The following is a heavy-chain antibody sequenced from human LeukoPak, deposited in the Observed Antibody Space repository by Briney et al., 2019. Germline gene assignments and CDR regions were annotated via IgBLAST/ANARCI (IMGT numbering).Heavy chain of an antibody. CDR3: ARGPPQWRSWFDP. V-gene: IGHV1-2*02. Sequence: GASVKVSCKASGYTFTGYYLHWVRQAPGQGLEWMGWINPNSGGANYAQKFQGRVTMTRDTSISTAYMELSSLRSEDTAVYYCARGPPQWRSWFDPWGQGTLVTVSS. J-gene: IGHJ5*02. CDR1: GYTFTGYY. D-gene: IGHD2-8*01. CDR2: INPNSGGA.